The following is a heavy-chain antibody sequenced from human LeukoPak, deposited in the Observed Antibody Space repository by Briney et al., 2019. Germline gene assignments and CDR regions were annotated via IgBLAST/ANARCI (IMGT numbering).Heavy chain of an antibody. CDR1: GGSISSGGYY. CDR2: IYYSGST. Sequence: PSETLSLTCTVSGGSISSGGYYWSWIRQHPGKGLEWIGYIYYSGSTNYNPSLKSRVTISVDTSKNQFSLKLSSVTAADTAVYYCARHRSAAALDYWGQGTLVTVSS. CDR3: ARHRSAAALDY. J-gene: IGHJ4*02. D-gene: IGHD6-13*01. V-gene: IGHV4-61*08.